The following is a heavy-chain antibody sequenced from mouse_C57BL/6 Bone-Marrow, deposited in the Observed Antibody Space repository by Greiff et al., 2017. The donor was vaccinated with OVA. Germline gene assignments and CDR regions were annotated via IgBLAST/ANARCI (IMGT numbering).Heavy chain of an antibody. CDR1: GFTFSDYG. CDR3: ARGSDDYDAWFAY. Sequence: DVHLVESGGGLVKPGGSLKLSCAASGFTFSDYGMHWVRQAPEKGLEWVAYISSGSSTIYYADTVKGRFTISRDNAKNTLFLQMTSLRSEDTAMYYCARGSDDYDAWFAYWGQGTLVTVSA. J-gene: IGHJ3*01. D-gene: IGHD2-4*01. CDR2: ISSGSSTI. V-gene: IGHV5-17*01.